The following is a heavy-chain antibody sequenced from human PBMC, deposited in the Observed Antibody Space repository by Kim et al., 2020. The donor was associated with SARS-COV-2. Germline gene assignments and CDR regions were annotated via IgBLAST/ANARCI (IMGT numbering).Heavy chain of an antibody. D-gene: IGHD2-2*01. V-gene: IGHV4-31*03. CDR1: GGSIRSGGKF. Sequence: SETLSLTCSVSGGSIRSGGKFWTWIRQHPAKGLEWIGYIFYSGNSHYSPSLRSRVSISLQTSENQFSLELTSVTAADTAVYYCARGQPLDYWGQGILVTV. CDR3: ARGQPLDY. J-gene: IGHJ4*02. CDR2: IFYSGNS.